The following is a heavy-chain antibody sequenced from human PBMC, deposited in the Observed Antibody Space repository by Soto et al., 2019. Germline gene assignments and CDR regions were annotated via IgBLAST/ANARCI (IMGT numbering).Heavy chain of an antibody. Sequence: ASVNVSCKASGYTFTSYDINWVRQATGQGLEWMGWINAYNGNTNYAQKLQGRVTMTTDTSTSTAYMELRSLRSDDTAVYYCARDCSGGSCYSGWFDPWGQGTLVTVSS. CDR1: GYTFTSYD. D-gene: IGHD2-15*01. J-gene: IGHJ5*02. CDR2: INAYNGNT. V-gene: IGHV1-18*01. CDR3: ARDCSGGSCYSGWFDP.